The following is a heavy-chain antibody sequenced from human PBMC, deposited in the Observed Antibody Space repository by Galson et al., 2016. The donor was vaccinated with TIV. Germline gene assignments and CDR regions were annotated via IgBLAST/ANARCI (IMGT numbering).Heavy chain of an antibody. J-gene: IGHJ3*02. CDR3: TRTAMGSTRNAFDI. Sequence: LEWVGFITSKTYGATTEYAASVKGRFTISRDDSRNIAYLQMNSLKTEDTAMYYCTRTAMGSTRNAFDIWGQGTVVTVSS. V-gene: IGHV3-49*02. CDR2: ITSKTYGATT. D-gene: IGHD1-1*01.